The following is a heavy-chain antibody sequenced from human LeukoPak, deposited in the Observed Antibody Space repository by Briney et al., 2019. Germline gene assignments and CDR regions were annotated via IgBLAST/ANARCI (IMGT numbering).Heavy chain of an antibody. CDR3: ARGENYYGSGNGFAFDI. V-gene: IGHV5-51*01. Sequence: GESLKISCKGSGYSFTSYLIGWVRQRPGKGLEWMGIIYPGDSDTRYSPSFQGQVTISADKSISTAYLQWSSLKASDTAMYYCARGENYYGSGNGFAFDIWGQGTMVTVSS. D-gene: IGHD3-10*01. J-gene: IGHJ3*02. CDR2: IYPGDSDT. CDR1: GYSFTSYL.